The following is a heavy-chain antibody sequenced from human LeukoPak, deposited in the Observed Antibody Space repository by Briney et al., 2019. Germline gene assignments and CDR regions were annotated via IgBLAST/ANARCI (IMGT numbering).Heavy chain of an antibody. CDR1: GSTFTASY. Sequence: ASVKVSCKASGSTFTASYIHWVRQAPGQGPEWMGWINPNSGVTNPAQKFQDRVTMTRDTSTITANMELNNLRSDDTAVYFCASGDSSGWADYWGQGMLVTVSS. D-gene: IGHD6-19*01. CDR2: INPNSGVT. CDR3: ASGDSSGWADY. J-gene: IGHJ4*02. V-gene: IGHV1-2*02.